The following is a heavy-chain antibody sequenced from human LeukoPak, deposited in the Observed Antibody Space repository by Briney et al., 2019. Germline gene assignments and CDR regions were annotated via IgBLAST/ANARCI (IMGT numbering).Heavy chain of an antibody. CDR1: GGSIGTYS. D-gene: IGHD6-6*01. CDR3: ARESSTSQTNLFDY. J-gene: IGHJ4*02. Sequence: SETLSLTCTVSGGSIGTYSWNWIRQPPGKGLVWIGYIYYSGTTNYNPSLKSRVTISVDTSKNQFSLRLSSVTAADTAIYYCARESSTSQTNLFDYWGQGTLVTVSS. V-gene: IGHV4-59*01. CDR2: IYYSGTT.